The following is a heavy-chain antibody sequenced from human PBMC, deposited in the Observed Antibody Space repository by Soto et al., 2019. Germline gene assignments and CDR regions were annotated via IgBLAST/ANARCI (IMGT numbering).Heavy chain of an antibody. Sequence: ASVKFSCKASGYTFTSYGIIWVRQAPGQGLEWMGWISAYNGNTNYAQKLQGRVTMTTDTSTSTAYMELRSLRSDDTAVYYCARAVGGSGQYYFDYWGQGTLVTVSS. CDR3: ARAVGGSGQYYFDY. D-gene: IGHD6-19*01. J-gene: IGHJ4*02. CDR1: GYTFTSYG. CDR2: ISAYNGNT. V-gene: IGHV1-18*01.